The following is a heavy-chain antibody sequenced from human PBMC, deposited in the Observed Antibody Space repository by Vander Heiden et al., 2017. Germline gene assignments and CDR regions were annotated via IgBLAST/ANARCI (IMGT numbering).Heavy chain of an antibody. CDR1: GGTFSSYA. V-gene: IGHV1-69*06. D-gene: IGHD3-22*01. CDR2: IIPIFGTA. J-gene: IGHJ6*02. CDR3: ARDPRPGYDSSGYYYYYGMDV. Sequence: QVQLVQSGAEVKKPGSSVKVSCKASGGTFSSYAISWVRQAPGKGLEWMGGIIPIFGTANYAQKFQGRVTITADKSTSTAYMELSSLRSEDTAVYYCARDPRPGYDSSGYYYYYGMDVWGQGTTVTVSS.